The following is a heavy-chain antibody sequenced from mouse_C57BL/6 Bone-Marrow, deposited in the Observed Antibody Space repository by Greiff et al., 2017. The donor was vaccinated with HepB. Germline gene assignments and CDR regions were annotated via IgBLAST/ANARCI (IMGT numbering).Heavy chain of an antibody. V-gene: IGHV1-58*01. CDR3: ARSGPYYSNYCDY. CDR2: IYSGNGYT. Sequence: VQLQQSGAELVRPGSSVKMSCKTSGYTFTSYGINWVKQRPGQGLEWIGYIYSGNGYTEYTEKFKGKATLTSDTSSSTAYMQLSSLTSEDSAIYFCARSGPYYSNYCDYWGQGTTLTVSS. D-gene: IGHD2-5*01. J-gene: IGHJ2*01. CDR1: GYTFTSYG.